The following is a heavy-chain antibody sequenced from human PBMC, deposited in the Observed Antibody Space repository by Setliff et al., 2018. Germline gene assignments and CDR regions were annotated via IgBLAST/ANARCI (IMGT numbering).Heavy chain of an antibody. CDR3: VRVTSGRLDFDY. D-gene: IGHD6-19*01. CDR1: GYTFSNYL. V-gene: IGHV1-3*01. J-gene: IGHJ4*02. Sequence: ASVKVSCKASGYTFSNYLLHWVRQAPGQSPEWVGWINAGNGHTKYSQRFQDRITITWVTSISTAYMELSSLRSEDTAVYYCVRVTSGRLDFDYWGQGTPVTVSS. CDR2: INAGNGHT.